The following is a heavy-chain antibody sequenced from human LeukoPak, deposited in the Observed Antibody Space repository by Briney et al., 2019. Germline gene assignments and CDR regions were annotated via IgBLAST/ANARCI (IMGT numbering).Heavy chain of an antibody. J-gene: IGHJ4*02. CDR3: ARVSGYYSQPSYFDY. CDR1: GFTFSSYA. D-gene: IGHD3-22*01. CDR2: IIPIFGTA. Sequence: GGSLRLSCAASGFTFSSYAISWVRQAPGQGLEWMGGIIPIFGTANYAQKFQGRVTITADESTSTAYMELSSLRSEDTAVYYCARVSGYYSQPSYFDYWGQGTLVTVSS. V-gene: IGHV1-69*01.